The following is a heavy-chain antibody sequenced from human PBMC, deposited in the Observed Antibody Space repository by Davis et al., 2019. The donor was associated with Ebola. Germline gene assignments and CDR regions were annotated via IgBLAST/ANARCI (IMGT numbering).Heavy chain of an antibody. V-gene: IGHV3-30*03. D-gene: IGHD5-24*01. J-gene: IGHJ4*02. CDR1: AFTFSSYG. Sequence: GGSLRLSCAASAFTFSSYGMHWVRQAPGKGLEWVAVISYDGSNKYYADSVKGRFTISRDNSKNTLYLQMNSLRAEDTAVYYCARGDGYNYWGYWGQGTLVTVSS. CDR2: ISYDGSNK. CDR3: ARGDGYNYWGY.